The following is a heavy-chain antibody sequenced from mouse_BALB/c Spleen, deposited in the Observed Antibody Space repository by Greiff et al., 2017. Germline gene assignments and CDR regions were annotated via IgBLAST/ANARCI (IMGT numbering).Heavy chain of an antibody. CDR3: ARDQLRWFAY. CDR2: IWAGGNT. Sequence: QVQLKESGPGLVAPSQSLSITCTVSGFSLTSYGVHWVRQPPGKGLEWLGVIWAGGNTNYNSALMSRLSISKDNSKSQVFLKMNSLQTDDTAMYYCARDQLRWFAYWGQGTLVTVSA. D-gene: IGHD1-1*01. V-gene: IGHV2-9*02. J-gene: IGHJ3*01. CDR1: GFSLTSYG.